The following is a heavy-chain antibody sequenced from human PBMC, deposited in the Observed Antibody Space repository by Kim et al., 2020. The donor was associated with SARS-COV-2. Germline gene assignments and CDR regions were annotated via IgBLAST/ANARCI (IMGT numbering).Heavy chain of an antibody. CDR2: INQDGSEK. CDR3: ARDSGWGFDY. Sequence: GGSLRLSCSASGFSFSSYWMTWVRQAPGKGLEWVASINQDGSEKYFVDSVKGRFIISRDNAKNSLFLQMNSLRADDKAVYFCARDSGWGFDYWGQGTLVTVSS. J-gene: IGHJ4*02. CDR1: GFSFSSYW. V-gene: IGHV3-7*01. D-gene: IGHD6-19*01.